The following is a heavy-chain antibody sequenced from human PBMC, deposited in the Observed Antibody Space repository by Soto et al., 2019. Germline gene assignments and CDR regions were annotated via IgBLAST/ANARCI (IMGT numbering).Heavy chain of an antibody. CDR1: GDSVSSNSAA. J-gene: IGHJ4*02. D-gene: IGHD6-6*01. V-gene: IGHV6-1*01. CDR2: TYYRSKWYN. CDR3: ARVARGLYFDYSSSHYYFDY. Sequence: SQTLSLTCAISGDSVSSNSAAWNWIRQSPSRGLEWLGRTYYRSKWYNDYPVPVKSRITINPDTSKNQFSLQLNSVTPEDTAVYYCARVARGLYFDYSSSHYYFDYWGQGTLVTVSS.